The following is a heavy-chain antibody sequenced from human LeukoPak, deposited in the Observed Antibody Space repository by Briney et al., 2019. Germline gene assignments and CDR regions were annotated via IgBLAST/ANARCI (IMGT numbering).Heavy chain of an antibody. D-gene: IGHD3-9*01. CDR3: AKDPLPYYDILTGYSSYFDY. Sequence: GGSLRLSCAASGFTFSRYAMSWVRQAPGKGLEWVSALGVSVSGYGGSTYYADSVKGRFTISRDNSKNTLYLQMNGLRAEDTAVYYCAKDPLPYYDILTGYSSYFDYWGQGTLVTVSS. CDR2: LGVSVSGYGGST. J-gene: IGHJ4*02. CDR1: GFTFSRYA. V-gene: IGHV3-23*01.